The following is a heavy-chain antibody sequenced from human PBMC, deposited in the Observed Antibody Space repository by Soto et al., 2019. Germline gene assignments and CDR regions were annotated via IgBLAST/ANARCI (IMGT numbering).Heavy chain of an antibody. CDR2: IIPIFGTA. CDR3: ARAVTEIKYYYYGMDV. J-gene: IGHJ6*02. D-gene: IGHD2-21*02. Sequence: ASVKVSCKASGYTFTSYGISWVRQAPGQGLEWMGGIIPIFGTANYAQKFQGRVTITADESTSTAYMELSSLRSEDTAVYYCARAVTEIKYYYYGMDVWGQGTTVTVSS. V-gene: IGHV1-69*13. CDR1: GYTFTSYG.